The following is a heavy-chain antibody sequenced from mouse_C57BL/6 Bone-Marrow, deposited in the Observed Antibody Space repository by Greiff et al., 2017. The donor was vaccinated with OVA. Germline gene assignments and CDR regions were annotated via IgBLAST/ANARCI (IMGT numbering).Heavy chain of an antibody. V-gene: IGHV1-81*01. CDR3: AREGVTTVVAIDY. CDR1: GYTFTSYG. Sequence: VQRVESGAELARPGASVKLSCKASGYTFTSYGISWVKQRTGQGLEWIGEIYPRSGNTYYNEKFKGKATLTADKSSSTAYMELRSLTSEDSAVYFCAREGVTTVVAIDYWGQGTTLTVSS. J-gene: IGHJ2*01. D-gene: IGHD1-1*01. CDR2: IYPRSGNT.